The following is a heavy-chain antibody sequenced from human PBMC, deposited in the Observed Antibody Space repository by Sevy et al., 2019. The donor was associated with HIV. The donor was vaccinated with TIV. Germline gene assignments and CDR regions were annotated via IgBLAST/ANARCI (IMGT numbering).Heavy chain of an antibody. V-gene: IGHV3-7*01. J-gene: IGHJ4*02. Sequence: GGSLRLSCAASEFSLNSYWMSWVRQAPGKGLEWVANIKQDGSVKYYVDSVKGRFTISRDNARNLLYLQMNSLRAEDTALYYCVRAIAADGSFWGQGTLVTVS. D-gene: IGHD6-13*01. CDR2: IKQDGSVK. CDR1: EFSLNSYW. CDR3: VRAIAADGSF.